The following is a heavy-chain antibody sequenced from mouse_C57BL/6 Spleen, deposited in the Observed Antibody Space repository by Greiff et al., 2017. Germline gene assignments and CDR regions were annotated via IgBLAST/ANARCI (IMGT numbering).Heavy chain of an antibody. Sequence: QVHVKQSGAELVKPGASVKISCKASGYAFSSYSMNWLKQSPGKGLEWIGQFYPGDGDTNYNGKFKGKATLTADKSSRTAYMQISSLTSEDSAVYFCASSTYLYAMDYWGQGTSVTVSS. CDR2: FYPGDGDT. V-gene: IGHV1-80*01. CDR1: GYAFSSYS. CDR3: ASSTYLYAMDY. D-gene: IGHD5-1*01. J-gene: IGHJ4*01.